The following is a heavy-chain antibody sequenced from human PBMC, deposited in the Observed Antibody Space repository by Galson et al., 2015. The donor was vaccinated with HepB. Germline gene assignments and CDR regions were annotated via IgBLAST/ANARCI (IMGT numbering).Heavy chain of an antibody. CDR1: GFTFSSYA. Sequence: SLRLSCAASGFTFSSYAMSWVRQAPGKGLEWVSAISGSGGSTYYADSVKGRFTISRDNSKNTLYLQMNSLRAEDTAVYYCAKEEGTGYSSGWHNIDYWGQGTLVTVSS. J-gene: IGHJ4*02. CDR3: AKEEGTGYSSGWHNIDY. CDR2: ISGSGGST. V-gene: IGHV3-23*01. D-gene: IGHD6-19*01.